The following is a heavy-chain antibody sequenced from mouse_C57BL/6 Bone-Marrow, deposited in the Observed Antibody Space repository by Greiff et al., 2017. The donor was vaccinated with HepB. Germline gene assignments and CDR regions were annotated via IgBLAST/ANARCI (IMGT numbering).Heavy chain of an antibody. CDR2: IDPSDSYT. CDR3: ASPLYYGSSYGFAY. Sequence: VQLQQPGAELVMPGASVKLSCKASGYTFTSYWMHWVKQRPGQGLEWIGEIDPSDSYTNYNQKFKGKSTLTVDKSSSTAYMQLSSLTSEDSAVYCCASPLYYGSSYGFAYWGQGTLVTVSA. D-gene: IGHD1-1*01. CDR1: GYTFTSYW. V-gene: IGHV1-69*01. J-gene: IGHJ3*01.